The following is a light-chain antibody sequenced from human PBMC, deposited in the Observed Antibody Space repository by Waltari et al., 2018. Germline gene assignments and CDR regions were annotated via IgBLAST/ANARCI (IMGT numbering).Light chain of an antibody. Sequence: EIVLTQSPGTLSLSPGERATLSCRASQSVGSDLAWYQQKPGQAPRLLIYDASTRATGIPDRFSGSGSETDFTLTISRLESEDFAVYYCQKHGNLPATFGQGTKVEI. CDR2: DAS. CDR3: QKHGNLPAT. V-gene: IGKV3-20*01. J-gene: IGKJ1*01. CDR1: QSVGSD.